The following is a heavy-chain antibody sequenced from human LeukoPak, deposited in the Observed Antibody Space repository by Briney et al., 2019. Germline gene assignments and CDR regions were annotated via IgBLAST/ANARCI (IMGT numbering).Heavy chain of an antibody. J-gene: IGHJ4*02. CDR2: IYYSGSN. Sequence: PSETLSLTCTASGGSISSYYWSWIRQPPGKGLDWIGYIYYSGSNNYNPSLKSRVTISVDTSKKQFSLKLSSETAADTAVHYCARVSDSSGYYYGVFSHWGQGTLVTVYS. CDR1: GGSISSYY. D-gene: IGHD3-22*01. V-gene: IGHV4-59*01. CDR3: ARVSDSSGYYYGVFSH.